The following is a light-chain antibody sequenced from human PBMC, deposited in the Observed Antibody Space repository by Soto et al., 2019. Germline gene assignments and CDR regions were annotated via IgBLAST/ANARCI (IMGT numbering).Light chain of an antibody. CDR1: SSNIGSNY. Sequence: VLTQPPSASGTPGQRVTISCSGSSSNIGSNYVYWYQQLLGTAPKLLIYRNNQRPSGVPDRFSGSKSGPSASLAISGVRSEDEADYYCTAWDDTLRGPLFGGGTKLTVL. V-gene: IGLV1-47*01. CDR2: RNN. J-gene: IGLJ2*01. CDR3: TAWDDTLRGPL.